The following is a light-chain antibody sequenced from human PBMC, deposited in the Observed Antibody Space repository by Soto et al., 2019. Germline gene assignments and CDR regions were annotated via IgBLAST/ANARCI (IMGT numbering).Light chain of an antibody. CDR2: ATS. J-gene: IGKJ1*01. V-gene: IGKV3-20*01. CDR1: QSVSSY. Sequence: IVLTQSPATLSLSPGERATLSCRASQSVSSYLAWYQQRPGQAPRLLIFATSRRATDIPDRFSGSGSGTDFTLAIRRLEPEDFAVYYCHQFGYSPRTFGQGTKVDIK. CDR3: HQFGYSPRT.